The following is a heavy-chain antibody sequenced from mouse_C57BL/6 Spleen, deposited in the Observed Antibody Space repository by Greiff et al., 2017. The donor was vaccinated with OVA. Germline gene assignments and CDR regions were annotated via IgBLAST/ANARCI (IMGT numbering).Heavy chain of an antibody. CDR1: GYTFTSYW. J-gene: IGHJ4*01. Sequence: QVQLQQPGAELVKPGASVKLSCKASGYTFTSYWMPWVRQRPGQGLEWIGMIHPNSGSTNYNEKFKGKATLTVDKSSSTAYMQHSSLTSEDSAVYDSERDDSNHGAMDDWGKGTSVTVSS. V-gene: IGHV1-64*01. CDR2: IHPNSGST. D-gene: IGHD2-5*01. CDR3: ERDDSNHGAMDD.